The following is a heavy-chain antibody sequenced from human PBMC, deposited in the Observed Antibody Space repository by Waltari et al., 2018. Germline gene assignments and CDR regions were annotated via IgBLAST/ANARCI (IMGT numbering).Heavy chain of an antibody. CDR3: ARSLHIFRAAAGMFDY. Sequence: QLQLQESGPGLVKPSETLSLTCTVSDGSISSGNYYWGWIRQSPGKGLEWIGSIYYSGGTAYNPSLKGRVTISVDTPKHQLSLKLSSVTAADTAVYYCARSLHIFRAAAGMFDYWGQGSLVIVSS. CDR1: DGSISSGNYY. D-gene: IGHD6-13*01. J-gene: IGHJ4*02. V-gene: IGHV4-39*01. CDR2: IYYSGGT.